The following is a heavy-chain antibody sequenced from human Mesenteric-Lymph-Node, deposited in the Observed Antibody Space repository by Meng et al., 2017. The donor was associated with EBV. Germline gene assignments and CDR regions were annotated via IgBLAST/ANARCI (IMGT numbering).Heavy chain of an antibody. J-gene: IGHJ4*02. CDR2: INPNSGGT. CDR3: ARSDSSSWSDFDY. Sequence: QVLLVHSGGELKKPGASVKSSCKASGYTFTGYYKHWVRQAPGQGLEWMGRINPNSGGTNYAQKFQGRVTMTRDTSISTAYMELSRLRSDDTAVYYCARSDSSSWSDFDYWGQGTLVTGSS. CDR1: GYTFTGYY. V-gene: IGHV1-2*06. D-gene: IGHD6-13*01.